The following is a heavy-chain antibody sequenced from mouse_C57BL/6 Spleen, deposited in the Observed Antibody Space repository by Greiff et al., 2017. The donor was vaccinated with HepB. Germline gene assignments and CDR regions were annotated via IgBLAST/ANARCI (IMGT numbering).Heavy chain of an antibody. CDR2: FYPYNDDP. V-gene: IGHV1-47*01. D-gene: IGHD1-1*01. CDR1: GSTFTTYP. J-gene: IGHJ2*01. CDR3: ARKEGYGSFDY. Sequence: QVQLKESGAELVKPGASVKMSCKASGSTFTTYPIEWMKQNHGKSLEWIGNFYPYNDDPKYNEKFKGKATLTVEKSSSTVYLERSRLTSDDSAVYYCARKEGYGSFDYWGQGTTLTVSS.